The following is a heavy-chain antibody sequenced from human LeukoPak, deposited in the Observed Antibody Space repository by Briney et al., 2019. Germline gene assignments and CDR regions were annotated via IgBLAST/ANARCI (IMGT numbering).Heavy chain of an antibody. Sequence: SETLSLTCAVSGYSISSGYYWSWIRQPPGKGLEWIGEINHSGSTNYNPSLKSRVTISVDTTKNQFSLKLSSVTAADTAVYYCARGSGSYYMDVWGKGTTVTVSS. CDR1: GYSISSGYY. J-gene: IGHJ6*03. CDR2: INHSGST. CDR3: ARGSGSYYMDV. D-gene: IGHD1-26*01. V-gene: IGHV4-34*01.